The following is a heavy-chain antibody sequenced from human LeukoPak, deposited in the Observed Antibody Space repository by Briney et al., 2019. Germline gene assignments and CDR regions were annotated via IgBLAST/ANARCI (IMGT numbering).Heavy chain of an antibody. CDR3: AREAVVTATGIGWYGMDV. Sequence: ASVKVSYKASGYTFSGYYMYWVRQAPGQGLEWMGWINPNSGGTKYPQKFQGRVTMTRDTSISTAYMELSRLRSDDTAVYYCAREAVVTATGIGWYGMDVWGQGTTVTVSS. CDR2: INPNSGGT. D-gene: IGHD2-21*02. J-gene: IGHJ6*02. V-gene: IGHV1-2*02. CDR1: GYTFSGYY.